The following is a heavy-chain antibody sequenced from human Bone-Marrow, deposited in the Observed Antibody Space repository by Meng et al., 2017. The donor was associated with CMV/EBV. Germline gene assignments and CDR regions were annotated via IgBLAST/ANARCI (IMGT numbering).Heavy chain of an antibody. D-gene: IGHD3-3*01. V-gene: IGHV2-5*01. CDR3: AHLLTYYDFWSGPEGGYNWFDP. CDR2: IYWNDDK. J-gene: IGHJ5*02. Sequence: GVGVGWIRQPPGKALEWLALIYWNDDKRYSPSLKSRITITKDTSKNQVVLTMTNMDPVDTATYYCAHLLTYYDFWSGPEGGYNWFDPWGQGTLVTVSS. CDR1: GVG.